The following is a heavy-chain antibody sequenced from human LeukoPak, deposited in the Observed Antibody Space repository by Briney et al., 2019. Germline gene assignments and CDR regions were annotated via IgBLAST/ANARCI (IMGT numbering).Heavy chain of an antibody. D-gene: IGHD2-15*01. CDR3: AKCSGGSCYSDYFDY. V-gene: IGHV3-23*01. CDR1: GFTFSSYA. Sequence: GGSLRLSCAASGFTFSSYAMSWVRQAPGKGLEWASAISGSGGSTYYADSVKGRFTISRDNSKNTLYLQMNSLRAEDTAVYYCAKCSGGSCYSDYFDYWGQGTLVTVSS. CDR2: ISGSGGST. J-gene: IGHJ4*02.